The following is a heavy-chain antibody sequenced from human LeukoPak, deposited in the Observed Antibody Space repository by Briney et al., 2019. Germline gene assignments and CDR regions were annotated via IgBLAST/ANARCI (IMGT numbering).Heavy chain of an antibody. CDR1: GGSISSYY. Sequence: KASETLSLTCTVSGGSISSYYWSWIRQPPGKGLEWIGYIYYSGSTNYNPSLKSRVTISVDTSKNQFSMKLSSVTAADTAVYYCARYTVGATKGNFDYWGQGTLVTVSS. D-gene: IGHD1-26*01. CDR2: IYYSGST. CDR3: ARYTVGATKGNFDY. V-gene: IGHV4-59*01. J-gene: IGHJ4*02.